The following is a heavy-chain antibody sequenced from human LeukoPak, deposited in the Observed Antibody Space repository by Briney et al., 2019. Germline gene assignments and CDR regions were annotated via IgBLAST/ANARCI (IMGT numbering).Heavy chain of an antibody. Sequence: SVKVSCKASGGTFSSYTISWVRQAPGQGLEWMGRIIPILGIANYAQKFQGRVTITADKSTSTAYMELSSLRSEDTAVYYCARVYCSSTSCHREIDYWGQGTLVTVSS. J-gene: IGHJ4*02. CDR1: GGTFSSYT. V-gene: IGHV1-69*02. CDR2: IIPILGIA. CDR3: ARVYCSSTSCHREIDY. D-gene: IGHD2-2*02.